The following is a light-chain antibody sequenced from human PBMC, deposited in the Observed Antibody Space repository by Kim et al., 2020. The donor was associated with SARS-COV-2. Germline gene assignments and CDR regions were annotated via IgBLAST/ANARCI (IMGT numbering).Light chain of an antibody. Sequence: SYELTQPPSMSVSPGQTASISCSGDKLGDKYACWYQQKPGQSPVLVIYQDDKRPLGIPERFSGSNSGNTATLTISGTQAMDEADYYCQAWDTTTEAVFGGRTQLTVL. V-gene: IGLV3-1*01. CDR3: QAWDTTTEAV. CDR2: QDD. J-gene: IGLJ2*01. CDR1: KLGDKY.